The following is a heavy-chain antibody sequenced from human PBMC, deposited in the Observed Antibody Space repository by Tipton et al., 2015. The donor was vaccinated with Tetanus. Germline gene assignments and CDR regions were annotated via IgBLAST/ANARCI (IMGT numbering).Heavy chain of an antibody. CDR3: ARGRNYGDYIDS. J-gene: IGHJ4*02. CDR1: GGSIISGSYS. CDR2: IYSRGTT. Sequence: GLVKPSETLSLTCAVSGGSIISGSYSWNWIRQPPGQGLEWIGYIYSRGTTVYNPSLKSRVSISVDTSKSQFSLTLSSVAAADTAVYYCARGRNYGDYIDSWGQGILVTVSS. V-gene: IGHV4-30-2*01. D-gene: IGHD4-17*01.